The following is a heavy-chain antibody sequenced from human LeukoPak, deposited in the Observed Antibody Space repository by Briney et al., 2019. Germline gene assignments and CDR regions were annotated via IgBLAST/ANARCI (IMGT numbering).Heavy chain of an antibody. D-gene: IGHD1-26*01. CDR2: IRYDGSNK. V-gene: IGHV3-30*02. CDR3: ARTRELTVIMGLIIVGATGFDY. J-gene: IGHJ4*02. Sequence: GGSLRLSCAASGFTFSSYGMHWVRQAPGKGLEWVALIRYDGSNKYYADLVKGRFTISRDNAKNSLYLQMNSLRAEDTAVYYCARTRELTVIMGLIIVGATGFDYWGQGTLVTVSS. CDR1: GFTFSSYG.